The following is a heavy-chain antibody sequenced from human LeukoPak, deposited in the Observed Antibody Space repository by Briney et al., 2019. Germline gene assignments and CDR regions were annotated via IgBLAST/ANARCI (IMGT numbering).Heavy chain of an antibody. CDR3: ARMIVDIVVVPAAMGGPEFDY. V-gene: IGHV1-8*01. CDR2: MNPNSGNT. D-gene: IGHD2-2*03. Sequence: ASVKVSCKASGYTFTSYDINWVRQATGQGLEWMGCMNPNSGNTGYAQKFQGRVTMTRNTSISTAYMELSSLRSEDTAVYYCARMIVDIVVVPAAMGGPEFDYWGQGTLVTVSS. CDR1: GYTFTSYD. J-gene: IGHJ4*02.